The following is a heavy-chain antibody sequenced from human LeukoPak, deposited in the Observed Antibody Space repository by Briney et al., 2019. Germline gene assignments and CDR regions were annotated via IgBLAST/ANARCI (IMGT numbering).Heavy chain of an antibody. CDR2: ISGSGGST. D-gene: IGHD3-22*01. CDR1: GFXFSSYA. J-gene: IGHJ4*02. V-gene: IGHV3-23*01. Sequence: GGSLRLSCAASGFXFSSYAISWVRQAPGKGLEWVSAISGSGGSTYYADSVKGRFTISRDNSKSTLYLQMNSLRAEDTAVYYCAKADYYDSSGYPPFDYWGQGTLVTVSS. CDR3: AKADYYDSSGYPPFDY.